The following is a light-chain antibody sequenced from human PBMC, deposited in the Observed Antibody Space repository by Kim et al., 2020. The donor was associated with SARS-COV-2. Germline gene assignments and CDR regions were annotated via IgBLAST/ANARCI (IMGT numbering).Light chain of an antibody. CDR1: SGHSSDA. V-gene: IGLV4-69*01. CDR3: QTWDTGVRV. CDR2: VNSDGGH. J-gene: IGLJ3*02. Sequence: ASVKLTCTLSSGHSSDAIAWHQQQPEKGPRYLMEVNSDGGHNKGDGIPDRFSGSRSGAERSLTISSLQSEDEADYYCQTWDTGVRVFGGGTQLTVL.